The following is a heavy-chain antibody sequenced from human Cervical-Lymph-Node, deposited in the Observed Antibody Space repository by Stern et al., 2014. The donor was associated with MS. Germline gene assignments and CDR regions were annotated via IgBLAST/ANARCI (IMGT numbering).Heavy chain of an antibody. J-gene: IGHJ6*02. CDR3: GSAVDCGGGRCHPYQYNGMDV. D-gene: IGHD2-21*01. Sequence: EVQLVESGGGLVQPGGSLRLFCAASGFTFNNYWVHWVRQTPGQGLEWVSRINPDGSWTNYADSVKGRFTVSRDNAKNTVYLQMSSLRVEDTAVYYCGSAVDCGGGRCHPYQYNGMDVWGQGATVTVSS. CDR2: INPDGSWT. V-gene: IGHV3-74*02. CDR1: GFTFNNYW.